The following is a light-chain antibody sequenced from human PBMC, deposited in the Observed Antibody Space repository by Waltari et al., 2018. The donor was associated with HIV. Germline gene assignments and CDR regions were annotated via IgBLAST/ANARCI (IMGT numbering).Light chain of an antibody. CDR3: CSYAGSNTVV. J-gene: IGLJ2*01. Sequence: QSALTQSPSASGSPGQSVTISCTGTIGDVGAFNYVSWYQKHPDTAPRLIIYDVTMRPSGVPDRFSGSRSGNTASLTVSGLQADDEAYYYCCSYAGSNTVVFGGGTKLTVL. CDR2: DVT. CDR1: IGDVGAFNY. V-gene: IGLV2-8*01.